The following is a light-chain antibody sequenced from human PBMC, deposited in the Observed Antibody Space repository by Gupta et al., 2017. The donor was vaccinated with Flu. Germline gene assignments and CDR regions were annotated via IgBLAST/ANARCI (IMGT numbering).Light chain of an antibody. CDR3: GSYGPVGV. CDR1: NSDIGAYNY. Sequence: QSALTQPASVSGSPGQSIAISCTGTNSDIGAYNYVSWYQQHPGKAPKLMIYEVSNRPSGVSTRFSGSKSGNTASLTISGLQAEDEADYYCGSYGPVGVFGGGTKVTVL. J-gene: IGLJ2*01. V-gene: IGLV2-14*01. CDR2: EVS.